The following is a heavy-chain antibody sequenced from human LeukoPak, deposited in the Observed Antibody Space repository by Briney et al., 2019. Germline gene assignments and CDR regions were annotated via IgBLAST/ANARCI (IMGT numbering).Heavy chain of an antibody. D-gene: IGHD3-22*01. V-gene: IGHV4-61*02. CDR2: ISSSGST. CDR1: GDSISSGDYY. CDR3: ARGPHSYDSSGAFDI. J-gene: IGHJ3*02. Sequence: PSQTLSLTCTVSGDSISSGDYYWSWIRQPAGKGLEWIGRISSSGSTNYNPSLKSRVTISVDTSKNQFSLKLSSVTAADTAVYFCARGPHSYDSSGAFDIWGQGTMVTVSS.